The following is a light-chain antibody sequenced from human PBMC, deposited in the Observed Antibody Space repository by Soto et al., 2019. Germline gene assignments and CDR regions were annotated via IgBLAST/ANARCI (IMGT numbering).Light chain of an antibody. J-gene: IGLJ2*01. CDR1: SSDVGGYNY. CDR2: DVS. Sequence: QSALTQPASVSGSPGQSSTLSCTGTSSDVGGYNYVSWYQQHPGKAPKLMIYDVSNRPSGVSNRFSGSKSGNTASLTISGLQDEDEAEYYCSSYTSSSTYVVFGGGTKVTVL. V-gene: IGLV2-14*01. CDR3: SSYTSSSTYVV.